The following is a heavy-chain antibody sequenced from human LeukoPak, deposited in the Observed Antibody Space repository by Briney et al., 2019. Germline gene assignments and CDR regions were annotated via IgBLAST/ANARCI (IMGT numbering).Heavy chain of an antibody. CDR3: ARVAAEVVGVPGAIGFGWLRRDYYYMDV. V-gene: IGHV1-46*01. CDR2: INPSGGST. J-gene: IGHJ6*03. Sequence: GASVKVSCKASGYTFTGYYMHWVRQAPGEGLEWMGIINPSGGSTSYAQKFQGRVTMTRDMSTSTVYMEPSSLRSEDTAVYYCARVAAEVVGVPGAIGFGWLRRDYYYMDVWGKGTTVTVSS. D-gene: IGHD2-2*02. CDR1: GYTFTGYY.